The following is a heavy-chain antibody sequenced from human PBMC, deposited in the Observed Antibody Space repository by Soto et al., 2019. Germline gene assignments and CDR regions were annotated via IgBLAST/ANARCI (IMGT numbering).Heavy chain of an antibody. CDR1: GFTFSNYA. CDR2: ISANGGGT. Sequence: GGSLRLSCAASGFTFSNYAMSWVRQAPGKGLEWVSSISANGGGTYYADSVKGRFTISRDNSQNTLFLPMNSLRAEDTAVYYCARISPDEGSWGQGSLVTVSS. V-gene: IGHV3-23*01. J-gene: IGHJ5*02. CDR3: ARISPDEGS. D-gene: IGHD3-3*02.